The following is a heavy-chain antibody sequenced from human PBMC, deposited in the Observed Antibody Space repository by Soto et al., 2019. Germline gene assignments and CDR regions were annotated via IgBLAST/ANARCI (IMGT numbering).Heavy chain of an antibody. J-gene: IGHJ3*02. D-gene: IGHD3-10*01. CDR3: ARPGRVRGVISENDAFEI. CDR2: IDPSDSYT. CDR1: GYSFTSYW. V-gene: IGHV5-10-1*01. Sequence: PGESLKISCKGSGYSFTSYWISWVRQMPGKGLEWMGRIDPSDSYTNYSPSFQGHVTISADKSISTAYLQWSSLKASDTAMYYCARPGRVRGVISENDAFEIWGQGTMVTV.